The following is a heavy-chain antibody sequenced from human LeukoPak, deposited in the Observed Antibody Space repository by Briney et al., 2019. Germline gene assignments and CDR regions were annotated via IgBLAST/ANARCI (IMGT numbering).Heavy chain of an antibody. CDR2: IKQDGSEK. D-gene: IGHD6-6*01. V-gene: IGHV3-7*01. Sequence: GGSLRLSCAASGFTFSSYWMSWVRQAPGKGLEWVANIKQDGSEKYYVDSVKGRFTISRDNAKNSLYLQMNSLRAEDTAVCYCARSGSSIAARPLAFDIWGQGTMVTVSS. CDR1: GFTFSSYW. J-gene: IGHJ3*02. CDR3: ARSGSSIAARPLAFDI.